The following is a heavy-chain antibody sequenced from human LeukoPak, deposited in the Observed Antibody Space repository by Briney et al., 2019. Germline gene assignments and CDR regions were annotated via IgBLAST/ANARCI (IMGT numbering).Heavy chain of an antibody. CDR1: GFTLSSYW. J-gene: IGHJ3*02. V-gene: IGHV3-64*01. CDR2: ISENGGRT. D-gene: IGHD3-16*01. Sequence: PGGSLRLSCAASGFTLSSYWMHWVRQAPGKGLEYVSAISENGGRTYYANSVKGGFTNSRDNSKNTLYLQMDSLRAEDMAVYYCARDRVGGWAFDIWGQGTMVTVSS. CDR3: ARDRVGGWAFDI.